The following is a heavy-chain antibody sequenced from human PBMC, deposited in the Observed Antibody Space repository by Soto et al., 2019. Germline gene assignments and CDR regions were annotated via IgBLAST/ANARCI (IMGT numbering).Heavy chain of an antibody. D-gene: IGHD4-4*01. CDR1: GFTFSSYS. Sequence: GGSLRLSCAASGFTFSSYSMNWVRQAPGKGLEWVSYISSSSSTIYYADSVKGRFTISRDNAKNSLYLQMNSLRAEDTAVYYCARGNSNYSYYYYYYYMDVWGKGTTVTVSS. CDR2: ISSSSSTI. J-gene: IGHJ6*03. V-gene: IGHV3-48*01. CDR3: ARGNSNYSYYYYYYYMDV.